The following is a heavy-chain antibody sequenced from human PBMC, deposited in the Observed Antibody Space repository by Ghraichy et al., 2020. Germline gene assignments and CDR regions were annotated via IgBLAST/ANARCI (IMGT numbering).Heavy chain of an antibody. D-gene: IGHD2-8*01. J-gene: IGHJ6*02. CDR3: SRELLYDGVYYYYGLDA. V-gene: IGHV3-33*08. CDR1: GFTFSDFG. CDR2: IWSDGSNK. Sequence: GESLNISCAASGFTFSDFGMHWVRQAQGKGLEWVAIIWSDGSNKYYGDYVKGRFTISRDNSKNTLYLQMNSLRAEDTAVYYCSRELLYDGVYYYYGLDAWGQGTTVTVSS.